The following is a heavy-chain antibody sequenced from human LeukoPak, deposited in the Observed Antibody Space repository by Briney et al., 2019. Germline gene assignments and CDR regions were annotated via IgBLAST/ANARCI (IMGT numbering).Heavy chain of an antibody. J-gene: IGHJ4*02. CDR1: GFTFSTYA. V-gene: IGHV3-23*01. CDR3: TRVGYIDEGIDY. D-gene: IGHD5-24*01. Sequence: PGGSLRLSCAASGFTFSTYAMSWVRQAPGKGLEWVCAISAGGDATFYADSVKGRFTVSRDNAKNSLYLQMNSLRAEDTAIYYCTRVGYIDEGIDYWGQGTLVTVSS. CDR2: ISAGGDAT.